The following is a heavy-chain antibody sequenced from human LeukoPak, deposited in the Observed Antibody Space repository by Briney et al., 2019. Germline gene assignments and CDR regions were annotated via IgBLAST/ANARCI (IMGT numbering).Heavy chain of an antibody. CDR3: ARHQGTSYYYYGMDV. Sequence: GESLKISCKGSGYSFTSYWIGWVRQMPGKGLEWMGIIYPGDSDTRYSPSFQGRVTISADKSISTAYLQWSGLKASDTAMYYCARHQGTSYYYYGMDVWGQGTTVTVSS. J-gene: IGHJ6*02. CDR2: IYPGDSDT. CDR1: GYSFTSYW. V-gene: IGHV5-51*01. D-gene: IGHD3-10*01.